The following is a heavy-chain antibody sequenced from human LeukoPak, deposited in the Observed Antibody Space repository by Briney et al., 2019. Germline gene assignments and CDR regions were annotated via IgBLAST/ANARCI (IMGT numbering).Heavy chain of an antibody. V-gene: IGHV4-34*01. Sequence: PSETLSLTCVVYGGSFSGYYWSWIRQPPGKGLEWIGEINHSGSTNYNPSLKSRVTISVDTSKNQFSLKLSSVTAADTAVYYCARRNGGDYDCSSTSCYGYYFDYWGQGTLVTVSS. J-gene: IGHJ4*02. CDR3: ARRNGGDYDCSSTSCYGYYFDY. CDR2: INHSGST. CDR1: GGSFSGYY. D-gene: IGHD2-2*01.